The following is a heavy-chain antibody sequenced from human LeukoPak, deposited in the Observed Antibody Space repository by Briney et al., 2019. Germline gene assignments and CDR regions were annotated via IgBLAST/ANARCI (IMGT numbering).Heavy chain of an antibody. CDR3: ARVSSVAVHFDY. CDR1: GFTFSSYA. V-gene: IGHV3-64*01. CDR2: ISSNGGST. Sequence: GGSLRLSCAASGFTFSSYAMHWVRQAPGKGLEYVSAISSNGGSTYYANSVKGRFTISRDNSKNTLYLQMGSLRAEDMAVYYCARVSSVAVHFDYWGQGTLVTVSS. D-gene: IGHD6-19*01. J-gene: IGHJ4*02.